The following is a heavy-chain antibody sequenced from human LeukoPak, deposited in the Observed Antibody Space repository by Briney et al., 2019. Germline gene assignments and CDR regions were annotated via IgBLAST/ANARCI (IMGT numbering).Heavy chain of an antibody. J-gene: IGHJ6*03. D-gene: IGHD6-13*01. CDR2: IIPIFGTA. V-gene: IGHV1-69*06. CDR3: ATGIAAAGTWYYYYYMDV. CDR1: GGTFSSYA. Sequence: GASVKVSCKASGGTFSSYAISWVRQAPGQGLEWMGGIIPIFGTANYAQKFQGRVTITADKSTSTAYMELSSLRSEDTAVYYCATGIAAAGTWYYYYYMDVWGKGTTVTVSS.